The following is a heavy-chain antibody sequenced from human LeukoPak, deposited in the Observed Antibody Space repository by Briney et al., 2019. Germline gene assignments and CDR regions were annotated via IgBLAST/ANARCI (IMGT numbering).Heavy chain of an antibody. J-gene: IGHJ4*02. V-gene: IGHV3-74*01. Sequence: PGGSLRLSCVASGFTFSTYWMHWVRQAPGKGLLWVSRINGDGSSTNYADSVKGRFTISRDNAENSLYLQMSSLRDEDTAVYYCARAMRSGYDYWGQGTLVTVSS. D-gene: IGHD5-12*01. CDR2: INGDGSST. CDR3: ARAMRSGYDY. CDR1: GFTFSTYW.